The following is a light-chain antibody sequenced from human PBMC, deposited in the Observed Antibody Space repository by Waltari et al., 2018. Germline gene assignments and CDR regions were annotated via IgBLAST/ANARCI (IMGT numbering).Light chain of an antibody. Sequence: DIQLTQSPPSLSASVGDSVTITCRASQRMSMFLNWYQQKPGKAPNLLIYGASSLQRGVPSRFSGSGSGTDFTLTISSLHPEDFATYYCQQTYSTHLTFGGGTKVEIK. CDR3: QQTYSTHLT. CDR2: GAS. CDR1: QRMSMF. V-gene: IGKV1-39*01. J-gene: IGKJ4*01.